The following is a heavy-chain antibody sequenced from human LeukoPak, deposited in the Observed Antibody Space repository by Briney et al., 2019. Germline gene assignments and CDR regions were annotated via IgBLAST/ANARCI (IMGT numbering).Heavy chain of an antibody. CDR1: GFTFSDYE. D-gene: IGHD6-19*01. J-gene: IGHJ6*02. CDR3: ARMAGGLSYYGMDV. V-gene: IGHV3-48*03. Sequence: GGSLRLSCAASGFTFSDYEMNWVRQAPGKGLEWVSYTSGSGSTIYYADSVKGRFTISRDNAKNSLYLQMNGLRAEDTAVYYCARMAGGLSYYGMDVWGQGTTVTVSS. CDR2: TSGSGSTI.